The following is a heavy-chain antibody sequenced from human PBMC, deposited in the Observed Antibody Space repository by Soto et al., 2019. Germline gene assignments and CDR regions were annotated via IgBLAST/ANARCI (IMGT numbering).Heavy chain of an antibody. CDR2: IYYSGST. CDR3: ARGGGMAAAGVLSFDY. V-gene: IGHV4-59*01. Sequence: SETLSLTCTVSGGSISSYYWSWIRQSPGKELEWIGYIYYSGSTYYNPSLKSRVAISLDTSKNQFSLKLSSVTAADTAVYYCARGGGMAAAGVLSFDYWGQGSLVTVSS. J-gene: IGHJ4*01. CDR1: GGSISSYY. D-gene: IGHD6-13*01.